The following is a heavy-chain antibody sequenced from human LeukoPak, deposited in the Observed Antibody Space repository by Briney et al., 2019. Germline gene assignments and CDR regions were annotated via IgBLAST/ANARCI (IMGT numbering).Heavy chain of an antibody. J-gene: IGHJ6*03. CDR3: ARGRNYYYYMDV. V-gene: IGHV4-34*01. Sequence: PSETLSLTCAVYGASFSGYYWSWIRQPPGKGLEWIGEINHSGSTNYNPPLKSRVTISVDTSKNHFSLKLSSVTAADTAVYYCARGRNYYYYMDVWGKGTTVTVSS. CDR1: GASFSGYY. CDR2: INHSGST.